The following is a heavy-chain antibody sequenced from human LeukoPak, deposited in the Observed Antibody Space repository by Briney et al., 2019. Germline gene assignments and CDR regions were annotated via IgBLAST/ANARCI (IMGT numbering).Heavy chain of an antibody. Sequence: GRSLRLSCAASGFTFSSYGMHWVRQAPGKGLEWVAVIWYDGSNKYYADSVKGRFTISRDNSKNTLYLQMNSLRAEDTAVYYCARDKGVVPAATSFDYWGQGTLVTVSS. CDR2: IWYDGSNK. CDR1: GFTFSSYG. V-gene: IGHV3-33*01. J-gene: IGHJ4*02. D-gene: IGHD2-2*01. CDR3: ARDKGVVPAATSFDY.